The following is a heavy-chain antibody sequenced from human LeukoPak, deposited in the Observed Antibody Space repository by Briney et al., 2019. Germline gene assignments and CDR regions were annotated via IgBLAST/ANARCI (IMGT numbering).Heavy chain of an antibody. J-gene: IGHJ3*02. CDR1: GASIRSGDYY. V-gene: IGHV4-30-4*01. CDR2: IYDSGST. D-gene: IGHD2-15*01. Sequence: SETLSLTCTVSGASIRSGDYYWSWIRQPPGKGLEWIGYIYDSGSTYYNPSLKSRITISVDTSKNRFSLKLSSVTATDTAVYYCARDCSGGSCYGAFDIWGQGTMVTVSS. CDR3: ARDCSGGSCYGAFDI.